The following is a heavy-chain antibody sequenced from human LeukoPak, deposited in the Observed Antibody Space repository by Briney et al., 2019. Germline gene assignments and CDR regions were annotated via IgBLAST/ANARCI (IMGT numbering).Heavy chain of an antibody. Sequence: GGSLRLSCVGSGFTFRSHAMSWVRQAPEKGLEFVSGIYENGGTTYYADSVKGRFSISRDDSKNILYLQMDSLRGEDTAVYYCATRPVSPNMIVVYYLDYWGQGTLVTVSS. CDR2: IYENGGTT. CDR3: ATRPVSPNMIVVYYLDY. D-gene: IGHD3-22*01. CDR1: GFTFRSHA. V-gene: IGHV3-23*01. J-gene: IGHJ4*02.